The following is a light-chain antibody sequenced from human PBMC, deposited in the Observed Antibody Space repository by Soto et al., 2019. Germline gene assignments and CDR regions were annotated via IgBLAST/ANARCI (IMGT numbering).Light chain of an antibody. CDR1: SGHSRYT. J-gene: IGLJ2*01. CDR2: VESDGSH. Sequence: SLGASVKLTCTLSSGHSRYTIAWHQKQPEKGPHYLMKVESDGSHSKGDGIPDRFSGSSSGAERYLTISGLQSEDEADYYCQTWGTGIPFGGGTKLTVL. CDR3: QTWGTGIP. V-gene: IGLV4-69*01.